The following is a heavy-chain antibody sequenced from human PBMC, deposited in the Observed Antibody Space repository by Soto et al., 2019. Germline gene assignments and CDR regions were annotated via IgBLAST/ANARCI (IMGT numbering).Heavy chain of an antibody. CDR3: AKDQIVGAVGHNGMDV. Sequence: QPGGSLRLSCAASGFTFSNYAINWVRQAPGKGLEWVSVISASGGGTYYADSVKGRFTISRDNSKNTLYLQMNSLRAEDTAKYYCAKDQIVGAVGHNGMDVWGQGTTVTVSS. CDR1: GFTFSNYA. J-gene: IGHJ6*02. D-gene: IGHD1-26*01. V-gene: IGHV3-23*01. CDR2: ISASGGGT.